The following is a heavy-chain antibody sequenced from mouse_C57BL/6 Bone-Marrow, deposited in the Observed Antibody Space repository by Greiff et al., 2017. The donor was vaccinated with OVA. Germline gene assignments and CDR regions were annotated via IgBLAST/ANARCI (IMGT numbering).Heavy chain of an antibody. D-gene: IGHD2-5*01. CDR1: GYTFTDYE. CDR3: TRSYSNYGDFDY. CDR2: IDPETGGT. V-gene: IGHV1-15*01. J-gene: IGHJ2*01. Sequence: VKLQQSGAELVRRGASVTLSCKASGYTFTDYEMHWVKQTPVHGLEWIGAIDPETGGTAYNQKFKGKAILTADKSSSTAYMELRSLTSEDSAVYYCTRSYSNYGDFDYWGQGTTLTVSS.